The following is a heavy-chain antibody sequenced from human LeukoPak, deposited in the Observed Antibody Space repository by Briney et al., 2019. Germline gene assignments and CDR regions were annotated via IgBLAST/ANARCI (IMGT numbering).Heavy chain of an antibody. CDR2: MSSSGSSI. J-gene: IGHJ4*02. Sequence: PGESLRLSCAASGFTFSSYEMNWVRQAPGKGLEWVSYMSSSGSSIYYADSVKGRFTISRDNAKNSLYLQMNSLRAEDTAVYYCARGPVVVVAAEYYFDYWGQGTLVTVSS. CDR3: ARGPVVVVAAEYYFDY. V-gene: IGHV3-48*03. D-gene: IGHD2-15*01. CDR1: GFTFSSYE.